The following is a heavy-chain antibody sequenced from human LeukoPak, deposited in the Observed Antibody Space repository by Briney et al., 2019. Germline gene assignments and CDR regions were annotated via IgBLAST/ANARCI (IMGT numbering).Heavy chain of an antibody. D-gene: IGHD2-15*01. CDR3: ARGFCSGGHCYRTFFDY. V-gene: IGHV4-59*01. CDR2: IYYTGST. J-gene: IGHJ4*02. CDR1: SGSISNYY. Sequence: PSETLSLTCTISSGSISNYYWSWIRQSPGKGLEWIGYIYYTGSTNYNPSLKNRVTILVDTSNNQFSLKLSSVTAADTAVYYCARGFCSGGHCYRTFFDYWGQGTLVTVSS.